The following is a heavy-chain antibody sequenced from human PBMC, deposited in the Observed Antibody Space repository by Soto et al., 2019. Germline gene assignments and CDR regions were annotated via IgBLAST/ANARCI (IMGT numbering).Heavy chain of an antibody. CDR2: IKRKTDGGTT. V-gene: IGHV3-15*01. J-gene: IGHJ4*02. D-gene: IGHD4-17*01. CDR3: IGTNYGDYGAY. CDR1: GFTFSDAR. Sequence: EVQLVESGGGLVKPGESLRLSCAASGFTFSDARMTWVRQAPGKGLEWVGRIKRKTDGGTTDYAAPVKGRFTISRDDSKNTLYLQMNSLKTEDTAVYYCIGTNYGDYGAYWGQGTLVTVSS.